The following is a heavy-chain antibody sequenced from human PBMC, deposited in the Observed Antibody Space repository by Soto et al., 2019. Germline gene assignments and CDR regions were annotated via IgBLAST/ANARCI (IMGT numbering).Heavy chain of an antibody. CDR1: GFTFSTYW. CDR3: TRDSGGRDAY. V-gene: IGHV3-74*01. D-gene: IGHD2-15*01. J-gene: IGHJ4*02. CDR2: INTDGSTT. Sequence: EVQLVESGGGLVQPGGSLRLSCAASGFTFSTYWMHWVRQAPGKGLEWVSRINTDGSTTNHADSVKGRFTISRDNAKNTLYLQMNSLRAKDTAVYYCTRDSGGRDAYWGQGTLVTVSS.